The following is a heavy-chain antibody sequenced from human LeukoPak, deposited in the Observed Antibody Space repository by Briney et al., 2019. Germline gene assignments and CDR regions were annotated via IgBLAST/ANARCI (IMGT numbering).Heavy chain of an antibody. J-gene: IGHJ4*02. CDR1: GFTFSSYW. V-gene: IGHV3-74*01. Sequence: GGSLRLSCAASGFTFSSYWMHCVRQAPGKGLVWVSCISSGGSETRYADSVKGRFTIFRDNARNTLYLQMNSLTAEDTAVYYCATCSGGRCYSKGFDYWGQGTLVTVSS. CDR2: ISSGGSET. D-gene: IGHD2-15*01. CDR3: ATCSGGRCYSKGFDY.